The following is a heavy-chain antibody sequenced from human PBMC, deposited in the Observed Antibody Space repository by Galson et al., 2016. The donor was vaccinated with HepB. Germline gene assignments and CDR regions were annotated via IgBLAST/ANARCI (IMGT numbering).Heavy chain of an antibody. D-gene: IGHD5-24*01. V-gene: IGHV2-5*02. J-gene: IGHJ2*01. CDR1: GFSLGSNDVG. CDR3: ARRPGRGDGSAFDL. CDR2: IYWDGEK. Sequence: PALVKPTQTLTLTCTLSGFSLGSNDVGVAWTRQAPGKALEWLTIIYWDGEKKYIPSLRGRLTITEDTSKNQVVLTLTNVDSLDTGTYYCARRPGRGDGSAFDLWGRGTLVTVSS.